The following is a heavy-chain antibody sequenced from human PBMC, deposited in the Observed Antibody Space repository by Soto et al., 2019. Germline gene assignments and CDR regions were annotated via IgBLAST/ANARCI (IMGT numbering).Heavy chain of an antibody. CDR2: ISGSGGST. D-gene: IGHD3-16*02. Sequence: GGSLRLSCAASGFTFSSYAMSWVRQAPGKGLEWVSAISGSGGSTYYADSVKGRFTISRDNSKNTLYLQMNSLRAEDTAVYYCAVGGWGSYPSPHNYYYGMDVGGQGTRVTVSS. J-gene: IGHJ6*02. CDR1: GFTFSSYA. CDR3: AVGGWGSYPSPHNYYYGMDV. V-gene: IGHV3-23*01.